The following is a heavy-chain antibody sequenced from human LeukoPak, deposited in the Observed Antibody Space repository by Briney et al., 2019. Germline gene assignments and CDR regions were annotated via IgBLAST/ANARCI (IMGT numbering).Heavy chain of an antibody. CDR3: ARRSVGDYGSGSYFDY. CDR1: GGTFSSHA. Sequence: GSSVKVSCKASGGTFSSHAISWVRQAPGQGLEWMGGIIPIFGTANYAQKFQGRVTITADKSTSTAYMELSSLRSEDTAVYYCARRSVGDYGSGSYFDYWGQGTLVTVSS. CDR2: IIPIFGTA. V-gene: IGHV1-69*06. J-gene: IGHJ4*02. D-gene: IGHD3-10*01.